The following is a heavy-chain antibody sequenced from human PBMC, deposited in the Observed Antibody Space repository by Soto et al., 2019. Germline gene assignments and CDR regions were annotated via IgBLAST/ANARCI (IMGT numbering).Heavy chain of an antibody. V-gene: IGHV1-69*02. D-gene: IGHD3-22*01. Sequence: QVQLVQSGAEVKKPGSSVKVSCKASGGTFSTYTITWVRQAPGPGLEWMGRIIPIIGIINYAQKSQGRVTISADKFTGTAYMELTGLRSDDTAVYYCAGDPDSHYNDSHASSYPWGQGTLVTVSS. J-gene: IGHJ5*02. CDR1: GGTFSTYT. CDR3: AGDPDSHYNDSHASSYP. CDR2: IIPIIGII.